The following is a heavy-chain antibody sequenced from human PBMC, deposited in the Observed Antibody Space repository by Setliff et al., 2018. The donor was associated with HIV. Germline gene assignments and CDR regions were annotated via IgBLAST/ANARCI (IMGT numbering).Heavy chain of an antibody. D-gene: IGHD3-16*01. CDR1: GFMFSKTW. CDR3: ARDRAYASFDY. CDR2: INPDGSHR. V-gene: IGHV3-7*03. J-gene: IGHJ4*02. Sequence: GSLRLSCAASGFMFSKTWMTWVRQAPGKGLEWVANINPDGSHRDYVDSVKGRFTISRDNAKNSLYLQMNSLRAEDTAVYYCARDRAYASFDYWGQGALVTVSS.